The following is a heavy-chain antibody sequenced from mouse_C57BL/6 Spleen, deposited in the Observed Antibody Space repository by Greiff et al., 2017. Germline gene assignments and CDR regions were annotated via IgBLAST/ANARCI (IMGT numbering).Heavy chain of an antibody. CDR2: ISDGGSYT. CDR3: ARVEPYYFDY. V-gene: IGHV5-4*03. Sequence: EVKVVESGGGLVKPGGSLKLSCAASGFTFSSYAMSWVRQTPEKRLEWVATISDGGSYTYYPDNVKGRFTISRDNAKNNLYLQMSHLKSEDTAMYYCARVEPYYFDYWGQGTTLTVSS. J-gene: IGHJ2*01. CDR1: GFTFSSYA.